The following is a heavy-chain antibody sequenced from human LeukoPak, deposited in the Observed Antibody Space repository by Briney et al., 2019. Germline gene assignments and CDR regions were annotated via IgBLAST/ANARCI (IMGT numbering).Heavy chain of an antibody. Sequence: PSETLSLTCTVSGGSISSGDYYWSWIRQPPGKGLEWIGYIYYSGSTYYNPSLKSRVTISVDTSKNQFSLKLSSVTAADTAVYYCARASGGRLDYYDSSGYFYFDYWGQGTLVTVSS. J-gene: IGHJ4*02. CDR2: IYYSGST. CDR1: GGSISSGDYY. V-gene: IGHV4-30-4*01. D-gene: IGHD3-22*01. CDR3: ARASGGRLDYYDSSGYFYFDY.